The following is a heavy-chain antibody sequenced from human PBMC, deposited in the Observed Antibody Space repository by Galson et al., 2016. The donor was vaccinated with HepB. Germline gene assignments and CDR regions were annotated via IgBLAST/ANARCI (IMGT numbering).Heavy chain of an antibody. CDR1: GFTFDDYA. V-gene: IGHV3-9*01. CDR3: AKDMARRGGVAVAGTQVA. CDR2: ITWDGGRK. D-gene: IGHD6-19*01. Sequence: SLRLSCAASGFTFDDYAMHWVRQAPGKGLEWVSGITWDGGRKVYVDSVRGRFTISRDNAKNSLYLEMNTLTTEDTALCYCAKDMARRGGVAVAGTQVAWGQGTLVIVSS. J-gene: IGHJ5*02.